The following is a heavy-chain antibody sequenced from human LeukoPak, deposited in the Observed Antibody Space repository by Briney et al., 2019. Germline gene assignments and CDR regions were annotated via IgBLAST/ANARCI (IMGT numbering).Heavy chain of an antibody. CDR3: ARTTLAFDI. CDR1: GGSISSYY. Sequence: SETLSLTCTVSGGSISSYYWSWIRQPPGKGLEWIGYTYYSGSTNYNPSLKSRVTISVDTSKNQFSLKLSSVTAADTAVYYCARTTLAFDIWGQGTMVTVSS. CDR2: TYYSGST. V-gene: IGHV4-59*01. D-gene: IGHD1-14*01. J-gene: IGHJ3*02.